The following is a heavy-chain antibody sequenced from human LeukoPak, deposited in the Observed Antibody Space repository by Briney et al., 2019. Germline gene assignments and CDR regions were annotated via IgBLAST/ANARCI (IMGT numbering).Heavy chain of an antibody. CDR2: INPNSGGT. CDR1: GYTFTGYY. J-gene: IGHJ6*03. V-gene: IGHV1-2*02. CDR3: ASARCSSTSCRPGTWYYYYMDV. Sequence: GASVKVSCKASGYTFTGYYMHWVRQAPGQGLEWMGWINPNSGGTNYAQKFQGRVTMTRDTSISTAYMELSRLRSDDTAVYYCASARCSSTSCRPGTWYYYYMDVWGKGTTVTVSS. D-gene: IGHD2-2*01.